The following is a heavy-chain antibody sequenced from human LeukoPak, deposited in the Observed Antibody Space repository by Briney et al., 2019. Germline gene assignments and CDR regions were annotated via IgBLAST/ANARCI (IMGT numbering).Heavy chain of an antibody. CDR2: ISGSGGST. J-gene: IGHJ4*02. Sequence: GGSLRLSCAASGFTFSSYGMSWVRQAPGKGLEWVSAISGSGGSTYYADSVKGRFTISRDNSKNTLYLQMNSLRAEDTAVYYCAKDLWGPVAAEYYFDYWGQGTLVTVSS. V-gene: IGHV3-23*01. CDR1: GFTFSSYG. CDR3: AKDLWGPVAAEYYFDY. D-gene: IGHD6-19*01.